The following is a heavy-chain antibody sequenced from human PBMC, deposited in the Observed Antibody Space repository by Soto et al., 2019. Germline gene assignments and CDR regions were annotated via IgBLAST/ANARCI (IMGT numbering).Heavy chain of an antibody. CDR3: AGASGWKFDY. Sequence: PGGSLRLSCAASGVSFSSYGMHGVRQAPGTGLVWVTRVDADGSGTTYAGSVKGRFSISRDNAKNTVSLQINNLRAEDTAVYYCAGASGWKFDYWGLGVLVTVSS. D-gene: IGHD1-1*01. CDR1: GVSFSSYG. J-gene: IGHJ4*02. CDR2: VDADGSGT. V-gene: IGHV3-74*01.